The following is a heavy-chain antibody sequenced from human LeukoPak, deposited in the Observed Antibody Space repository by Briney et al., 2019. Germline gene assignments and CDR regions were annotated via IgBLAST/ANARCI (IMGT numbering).Heavy chain of an antibody. CDR2: IRNRANSYST. D-gene: IGHD3-22*01. V-gene: IGHV3-72*01. CDR1: GFTFSDHC. CDR3: TRAASFYFDTSGYHFDY. J-gene: IGHJ4*02. Sequence: QAGGSLRLSCAASGFTFSDHCMDWVRQAPGKGLEWIGRIRNRANSYSTEYAASVKGRFTISRDDSKKSVFLQMNSLKTEDTAVYYCTRAASFYFDTSGYHFDYWGQGTLVSVSS.